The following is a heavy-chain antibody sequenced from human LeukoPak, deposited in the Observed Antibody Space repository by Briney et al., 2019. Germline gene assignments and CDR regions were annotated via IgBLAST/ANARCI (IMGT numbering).Heavy chain of an antibody. D-gene: IGHD3-22*01. CDR3: AREIYHYYDSSGYYYFDY. V-gene: IGHV4-61*08. CDR1: GGSISSNANY. Sequence: SETLSLTCTVSGGSISSNANYWGWIRQPPGNGLEWIGYIYYSGSTNYNPSLKSRVTISVDTSKNQFSLKLSSVTAADTAVYYCAREIYHYYDSSGYYYFDYWGQGTLVTVSP. J-gene: IGHJ4*02. CDR2: IYYSGST.